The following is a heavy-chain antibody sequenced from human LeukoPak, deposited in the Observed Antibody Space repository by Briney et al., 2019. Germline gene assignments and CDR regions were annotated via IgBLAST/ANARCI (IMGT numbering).Heavy chain of an antibody. Sequence: GGSLRLSCAASGFSFSRNGMHWVRQAPGKGLEWVSSISSSSSYIYYADSVKGRFTISRDNAKNSLYLQMNSLRAEDTAVYYCVRPRSTWFGEVLAAFDIWGQGTMVTVSS. CDR3: VRPRSTWFGEVLAAFDI. CDR2: ISSSSSYI. V-gene: IGHV3-21*01. CDR1: GFSFSRNG. J-gene: IGHJ3*02. D-gene: IGHD3-10*01.